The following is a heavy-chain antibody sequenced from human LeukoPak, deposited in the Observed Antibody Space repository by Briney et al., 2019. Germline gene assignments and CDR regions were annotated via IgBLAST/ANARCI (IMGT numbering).Heavy chain of an antibody. V-gene: IGHV3-23*01. CDR1: GFTVSSNY. Sequence: PGGSLRLSCAASGFTVSSNYMSWVRQAPGKGLEWGSAISGSGGSTYYADSVKGRFTISRDNAKNSLYLQMNSLRAEDMAVYYCAELGITMIGGVWGKGTTVTISS. J-gene: IGHJ6*04. CDR3: AELGITMIGGV. D-gene: IGHD3-10*02. CDR2: ISGSGGST.